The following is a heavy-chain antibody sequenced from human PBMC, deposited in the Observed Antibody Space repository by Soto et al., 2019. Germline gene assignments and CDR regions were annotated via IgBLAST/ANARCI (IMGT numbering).Heavy chain of an antibody. V-gene: IGHV4-34*01. D-gene: IGHD2-2*01. CDR2: INHSGST. J-gene: IGHJ6*03. CDR1: GGSFSGYY. CDR3: ARGKKVVPAAMRVYYYYYYMDV. Sequence: SETLSLTCAVYGGSFSGYYWSGIRQPPGKGREWIGEINHSGSTNYNPSLKSRVTISVDTSKNQFSLKLSSVTAADTAVYYCARGKKVVPAAMRVYYYYYYMDVWGKGTTVS.